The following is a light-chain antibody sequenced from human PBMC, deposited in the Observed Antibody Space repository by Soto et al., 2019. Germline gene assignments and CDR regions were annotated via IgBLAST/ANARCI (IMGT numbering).Light chain of an antibody. CDR1: HDISTF. V-gene: IGKV1-9*01. Sequence: DIQMTQSPSTLSASVGDRVTITFRASHDISTFLACYQQKPGKAPKLLIYEASTLQSGVPSRFSGSGSGTEFTLTISGLLPEDFAAYHCQQLYTLPFTFGQGTRLEIK. CDR3: QQLYTLPFT. J-gene: IGKJ5*01. CDR2: EAS.